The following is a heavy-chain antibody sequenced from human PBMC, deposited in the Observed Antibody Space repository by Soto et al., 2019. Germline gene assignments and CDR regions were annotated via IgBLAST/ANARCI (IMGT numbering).Heavy chain of an antibody. CDR3: ARDRVVTTERSYYYSYGMDV. CDR1: GFTFSSYW. J-gene: IGHJ6*02. CDR2: IKQDGSEK. V-gene: IGHV3-7*01. D-gene: IGHD2-21*02. Sequence: GGSLRLSCAASGFTFSSYWMSWVRQAPGKGLEWVANIKQDGSEKYYVDSVKGRFTISRDNAKNSLYLQMNSLRAEDTAVYYCARDRVVTTERSYYYSYGMDVWGQGTTMTV.